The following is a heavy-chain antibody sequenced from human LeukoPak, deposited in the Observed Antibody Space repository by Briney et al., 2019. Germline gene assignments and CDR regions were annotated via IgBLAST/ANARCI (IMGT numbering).Heavy chain of an antibody. CDR1: GGSISSSSYY. J-gene: IGHJ5*02. Sequence: PSETLSLTCTVSGGSISSSSYYWGWIRQPPGKGLEWIGSIYYSGSTYYNPSLKSRVTISVDTSKNQFSLKLSSVTAADTAVYYCARCSDYGVSKKGGWFDPWGQGTLVTVSS. CDR2: IYYSGST. CDR3: ARCSDYGVSKKGGWFDP. D-gene: IGHD4-17*01. V-gene: IGHV4-39*01.